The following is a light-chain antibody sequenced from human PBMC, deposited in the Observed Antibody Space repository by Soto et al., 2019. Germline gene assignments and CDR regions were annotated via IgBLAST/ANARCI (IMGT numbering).Light chain of an antibody. Sequence: DIQMTQSPSTLSASVGDRAAITCRASDNIVHWVAWYQQKPGKAPKLLIYKAANLADEVPSRFAGSGSGTDFTLTITRLQPDDFATYYCQHYNSSSRTFGQGTKVDIK. CDR1: DNIVHW. V-gene: IGKV1-5*03. J-gene: IGKJ1*01. CDR2: KAA. CDR3: QHYNSSSRT.